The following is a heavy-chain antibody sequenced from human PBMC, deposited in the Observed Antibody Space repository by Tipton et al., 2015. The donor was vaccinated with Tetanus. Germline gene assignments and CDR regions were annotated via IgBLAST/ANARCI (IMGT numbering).Heavy chain of an antibody. Sequence: LRLSCTVSGGSXXSGXXYWTWXRQXXXKGXEWIGDIFYSGSTYYNPSLKSRVSISVDTSNNQFSVNLNSVTAADTAVYYCARDQARXXXGWXXXD. J-gene: IGHJ4*01. CDR1: GGSXXSGXXY. CDR2: IFYSGST. V-gene: IGHV4-31*02. CDR3: ARDQARXXXGWXXXD. D-gene: IGHD2-15*01.